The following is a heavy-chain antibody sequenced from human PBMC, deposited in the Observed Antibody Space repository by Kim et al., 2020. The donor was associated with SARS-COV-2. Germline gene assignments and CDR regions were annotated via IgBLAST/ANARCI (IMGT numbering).Heavy chain of an antibody. CDR2: ISGSGGST. V-gene: IGHV3-23*01. D-gene: IGHD3-3*01. J-gene: IGHJ4*02. Sequence: GGSLRLPCAASGFTFSSYAMSWVRQAPGKGLEWVSAISGSGGSTYYADSVKGRFTISRDNSKNTLYLQMNSLRAEDTAVYYCAKAGGANRITIFGVVIPHFDYWGQGTLVTVSS. CDR3: AKAGGANRITIFGVVIPHFDY. CDR1: GFTFSSYA.